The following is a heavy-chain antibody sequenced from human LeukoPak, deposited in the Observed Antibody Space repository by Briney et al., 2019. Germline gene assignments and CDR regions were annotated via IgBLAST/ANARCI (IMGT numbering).Heavy chain of an antibody. J-gene: IGHJ5*02. CDR1: GFTFSTYV. V-gene: IGHV3-30*04. D-gene: IGHD6-13*01. CDR3: ARERIATTGTGWFDP. Sequence: GRSLRLSCAASGFTFSTYVIHWVRQAPGKGLEGVAVISEDGSKKYYADSVKGRFTISRDNSKKTLYLKMNSLRTEDTAVYYCARERIATTGTGWFDPWGQGTLVTVSS. CDR2: ISEDGSKK.